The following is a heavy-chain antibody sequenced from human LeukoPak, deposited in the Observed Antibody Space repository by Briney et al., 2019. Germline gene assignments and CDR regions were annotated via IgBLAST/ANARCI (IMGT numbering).Heavy chain of an antibody. Sequence: TGGSLRLSCAASGFTFSSYGMHWVRQAPGKGLEWVAVISNDGSNKYYADSVKGRFTISRDNSKNTLYLQMNSLRAEDTAVYYCAKDSGYCTNGVCYMTGWFDPWGQGTLVTVSS. CDR2: ISNDGSNK. CDR1: GFTFSSYG. D-gene: IGHD2-8*01. J-gene: IGHJ5*02. CDR3: AKDSGYCTNGVCYMTGWFDP. V-gene: IGHV3-30*18.